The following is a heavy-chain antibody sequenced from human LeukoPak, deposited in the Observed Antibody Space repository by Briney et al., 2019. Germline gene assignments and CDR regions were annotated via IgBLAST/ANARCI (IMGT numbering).Heavy chain of an antibody. CDR3: AREGGGFDY. CDR1: GGSISSHS. D-gene: IGHD3-16*01. J-gene: IGHJ4*02. Sequence: SETLSLTCTVSGGSISSHSWSWIRQPAGKGLEWIGRIFTSGNTYYNPSLKSRVIMSVDTSKNQFSLKLRSVTAADTAVYYCAREGGGFDYWGQGTLVTVSS. V-gene: IGHV4-4*07. CDR2: IFTSGNT.